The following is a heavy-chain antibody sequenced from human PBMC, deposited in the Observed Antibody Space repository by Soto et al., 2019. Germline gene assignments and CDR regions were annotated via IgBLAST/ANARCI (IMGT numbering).Heavy chain of an antibody. J-gene: IGHJ3*02. CDR1: GFTFSSYA. Sequence: GGSLRLSCAASGFTFSSYAMSWVRQAPGKGLEWVSAISGSGGSTYYADSVKGRFTISRDNSKNTLYLQMNSLRAEDTAVYYCARDLGGDYIWGSYRQYAFDIWGQGTMVTVSS. D-gene: IGHD3-16*02. CDR3: ARDLGGDYIWGSYRQYAFDI. CDR2: ISGSGGST. V-gene: IGHV3-23*01.